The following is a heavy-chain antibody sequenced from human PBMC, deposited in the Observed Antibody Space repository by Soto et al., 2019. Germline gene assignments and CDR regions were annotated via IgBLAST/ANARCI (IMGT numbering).Heavy chain of an antibody. CDR2: IYNSGST. J-gene: IGHJ6*02. V-gene: IGHV4-30-4*01. Sequence: PSETLSLTCTVSGDSISSGDYYWTWIRQPPGKGLEWIGYIYNSGSTYDNPSFKSRVSISLDTSKNQFSLTLSSVTAADTAVYYCARDRDCTSTSCTYGMDVWGQGTTVTVSS. CDR1: GDSISSGDYY. D-gene: IGHD2-2*01. CDR3: ARDRDCTSTSCTYGMDV.